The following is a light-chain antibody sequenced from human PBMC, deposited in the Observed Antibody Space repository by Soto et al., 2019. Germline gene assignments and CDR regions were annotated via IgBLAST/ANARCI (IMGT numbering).Light chain of an antibody. Sequence: QSALTQPASVSGSPGQSITTSCTGTSSDVGTYNYVSWYQQHPGKAPKLIIYGVTNRPSGVSNRFSGSKSGNTASLTISGLQAEDEAGYYCSSYTSSAFVVFGGGTKLTVL. CDR2: GVT. J-gene: IGLJ2*01. CDR1: SSDVGTYNY. V-gene: IGLV2-14*01. CDR3: SSYTSSAFVV.